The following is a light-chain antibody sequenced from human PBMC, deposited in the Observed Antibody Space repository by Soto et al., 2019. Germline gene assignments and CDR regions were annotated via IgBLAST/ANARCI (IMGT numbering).Light chain of an antibody. V-gene: IGKV1-33*01. CDR3: QQYDNLPPLT. J-gene: IGKJ4*01. Sequence: DLQMTQSPSSLSASVGDRVTITCHASQDISNYLNWYQQKPGKAPKLLIYDASNLETEVPSRFSGSGSGTDFTFTISSLQPEDIATYYCQQYDNLPPLTFGGGTKVEIK. CDR2: DAS. CDR1: QDISNY.